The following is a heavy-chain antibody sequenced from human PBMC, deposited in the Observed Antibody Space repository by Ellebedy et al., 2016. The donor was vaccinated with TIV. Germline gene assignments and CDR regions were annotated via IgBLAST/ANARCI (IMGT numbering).Heavy chain of an antibody. V-gene: IGHV3-23*01. D-gene: IGHD2-21*02. Sequence: GESLKISCAASGFTFSSYAMSWVRQAPGKGLEWVSTISGRGGSSYYAASVKGRFTISRDNSKNTLYLQMNSLRAEDTAVYYCAKDMGFVVVTALDYWGQGTLVTVSS. CDR2: ISGRGGSS. CDR3: AKDMGFVVVTALDY. CDR1: GFTFSSYA. J-gene: IGHJ4*02.